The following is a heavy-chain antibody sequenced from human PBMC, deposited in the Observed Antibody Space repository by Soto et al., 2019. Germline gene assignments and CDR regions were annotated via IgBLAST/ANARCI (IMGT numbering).Heavy chain of an antibody. CDR1: GGSINSNNYY. CDR3: AKVVVAATRHTDFDS. V-gene: IGHV4-39*01. J-gene: IGHJ4*02. Sequence: SETLSLTCTVSGGSINSNNYYWAWIRQPPGKGLAWIASIYYDGSTYYNPSLKSRATISIDTSKNQFSLRLRSVTAADTAIYYCAKVVVAATRHTDFDSWGQGTLVTVSS. D-gene: IGHD2-15*01. CDR2: IYYDGST.